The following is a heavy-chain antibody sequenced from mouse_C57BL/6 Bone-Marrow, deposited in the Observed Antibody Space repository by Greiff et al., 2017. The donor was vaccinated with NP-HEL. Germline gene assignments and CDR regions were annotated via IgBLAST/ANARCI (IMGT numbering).Heavy chain of an antibody. J-gene: IGHJ3*01. V-gene: IGHV10-1*01. CDR2: IRSKSNNYAT. D-gene: IGHD2-3*01. CDR3: VRRGRDGSSSFAY. CDR1: GFSFNTYA. Sequence: VQLKESGGGLVQPKGSLKLSCAASGFSFNTYAMNWVRQAPGKGLEWVARIRSKSNNYATYYADSVKDRFTISRDDSESMLYLQMNNLKTEDTAMYYCVRRGRDGSSSFAYWGQGTLVTVSA.